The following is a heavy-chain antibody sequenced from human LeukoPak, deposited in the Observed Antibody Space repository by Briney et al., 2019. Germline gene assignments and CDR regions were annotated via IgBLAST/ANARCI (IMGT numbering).Heavy chain of an antibody. V-gene: IGHV3-48*02. CDR3: ARGASRAFDI. CDR1: GFITFSSYS. J-gene: IGHJ3*02. CDR2: ISSTSNTI. Sequence: PGGSLRLSCTDSGFITFSSYSMNWVRQAPGKGLEWVSYISSTSNTIYYADSVKGRFTISRDNAKNSLYLQMNSLRDEDTAVYYCARGASRAFDIWGPGTMVTVSS.